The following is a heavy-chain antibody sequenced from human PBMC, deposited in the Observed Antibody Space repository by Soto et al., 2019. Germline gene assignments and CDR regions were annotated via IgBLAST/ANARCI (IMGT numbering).Heavy chain of an antibody. D-gene: IGHD5-12*01. CDR1: GGSFSGYY. CDR3: ARAQRWLQPRQFDY. V-gene: IGHV4-34*01. J-gene: IGHJ4*02. Sequence: SETLSLTCAVYGGSFSGYYWSWIRQPPGKGLEWIGEINHSGSTNYNPSLKSRVTISVDTSKNQSSLKLSSVTAADTAVYYCARAQRWLQPRQFDYWGQGTLVTVSS. CDR2: INHSGST.